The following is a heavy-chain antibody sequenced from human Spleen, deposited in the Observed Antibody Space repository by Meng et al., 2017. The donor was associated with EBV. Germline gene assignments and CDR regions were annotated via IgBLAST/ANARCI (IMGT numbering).Heavy chain of an antibody. J-gene: IGHJ4*02. V-gene: IGHV3-21*01. D-gene: IGHD4-17*01. Sequence: EVQLVESGGXLVKPGGCLIRACAAYGFTFNDHAMNWVRQAPGKGLEWVSSISSGSSYRFYADSVRGRFTVSRDSAKSSLYLQMSGLKAEDTAVYYCARVKKYDYGDDGYSDYWGPGTLVTVSS. CDR3: ARVKKYDYGDDGYSDY. CDR2: ISSGSSYR. CDR1: GFTFNDHA.